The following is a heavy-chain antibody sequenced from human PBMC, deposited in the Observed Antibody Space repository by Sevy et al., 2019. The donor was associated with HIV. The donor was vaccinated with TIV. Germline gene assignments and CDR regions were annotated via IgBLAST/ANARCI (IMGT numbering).Heavy chain of an antibody. V-gene: IGHV3-30*04. Sequence: GGSLRLTCAASGFTFSSYAMHWVRQAPGKGLEWVAVISYDGSNKYYADSVKGRFTISRDNSKNTLYLQMNSLRAEDTAVYYCARDQAYYYGSGRDYYYYGMDVWGQGTTVTVSS. CDR3: ARDQAYYYGSGRDYYYYGMDV. D-gene: IGHD3-10*01. J-gene: IGHJ6*01. CDR1: GFTFSSYA. CDR2: ISYDGSNK.